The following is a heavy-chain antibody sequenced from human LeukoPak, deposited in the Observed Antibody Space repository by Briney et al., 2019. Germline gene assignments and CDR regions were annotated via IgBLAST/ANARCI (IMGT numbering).Heavy chain of an antibody. V-gene: IGHV3-7*01. CDR1: GFTFSSYA. Sequence: GGSLRLSCAASGFTFSSYAMSWVRQAPGKGLEWVANIKQDGSEKYYVDSVKGRFTIPRDNAKNSLYLQMNSLRAEDTAVYYCAREGVAVAGTVDYWGQGTLVTVSS. CDR2: IKQDGSEK. CDR3: AREGVAVAGTVDY. D-gene: IGHD6-19*01. J-gene: IGHJ4*02.